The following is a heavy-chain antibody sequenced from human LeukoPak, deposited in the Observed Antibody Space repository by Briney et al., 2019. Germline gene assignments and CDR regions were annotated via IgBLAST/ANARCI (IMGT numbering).Heavy chain of an antibody. Sequence: GGSLRLSCGASGFTFSNFAFSWVRQAPGKGLEWVSSISSSSSYIYYADSVKGRFTISRDNAKNSLYLQMNSLRAEDTAVYYCARGDTAMVTTSNYWGQGTLVTVSS. CDR3: ARGDTAMVTTSNY. V-gene: IGHV3-21*01. CDR1: GFTFSNFA. CDR2: ISSSSSYI. D-gene: IGHD5-18*01. J-gene: IGHJ4*02.